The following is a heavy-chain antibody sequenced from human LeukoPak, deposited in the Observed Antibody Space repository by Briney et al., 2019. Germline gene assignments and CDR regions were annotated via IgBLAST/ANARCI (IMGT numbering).Heavy chain of an antibody. CDR1: GGTFSSYA. D-gene: IGHD3-22*01. Sequence: SVKVSCKASGGTFSSYAISWVRQAPGQGLEWMGRIIPILGIANYAQKFQGRVTITADKSTSTAYMELSSLRSEDTAVYYCARDLYYYDSSGRTDAFDIWGQGTMVTVSS. J-gene: IGHJ3*02. CDR2: IIPILGIA. V-gene: IGHV1-69*04. CDR3: ARDLYYYDSSGRTDAFDI.